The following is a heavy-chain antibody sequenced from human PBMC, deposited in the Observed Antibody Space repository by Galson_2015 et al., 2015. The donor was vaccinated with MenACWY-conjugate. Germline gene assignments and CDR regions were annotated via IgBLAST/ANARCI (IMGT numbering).Heavy chain of an antibody. Sequence: SLRLSCAASGITFSSYAMSWVRQAPGKGLEWVSSISTTGGTTYYAGSVKGRFTISRDNSKNTLYLQMNSLRAGDTAVYYCAQGAGGRWFDPWGQGTLVIVSS. CDR3: AQGAGGRWFDP. D-gene: IGHD3-16*01. V-gene: IGHV3-23*01. J-gene: IGHJ5*02. CDR2: ISTTGGTT. CDR1: GITFSSYA.